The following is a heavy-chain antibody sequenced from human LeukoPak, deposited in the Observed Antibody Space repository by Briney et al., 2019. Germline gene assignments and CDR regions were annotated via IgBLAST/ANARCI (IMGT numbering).Heavy chain of an antibody. D-gene: IGHD2-15*01. Sequence: ASVKVSCKASGYTFTGCYMHCVRQAPGQGLEWMGWINPNSGSTNYAQKFQGRVTMTRDTSISTAYMELSRLRSDDTAVYYCARGRDYSLGMGLPGLRGLDAFDIWGQGTMVTVSS. CDR3: ARGRDYSLGMGLPGLRGLDAFDI. CDR1: GYTFTGCY. V-gene: IGHV1-2*02. J-gene: IGHJ3*02. CDR2: INPNSGST.